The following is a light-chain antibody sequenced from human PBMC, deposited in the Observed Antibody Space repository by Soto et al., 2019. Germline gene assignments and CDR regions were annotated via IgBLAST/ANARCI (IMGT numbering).Light chain of an antibody. J-gene: IGKJ4*01. Sequence: DIVMTQSPLSLAVTLGEPASISCRSSQSPLHSNGNTYLDWYLQKPGQSPQLLIYAASNRASGVPDRFSGSGSGTDFTLKISRVEAEDVGVYYCMQAVQTITFGGGTKVEIK. CDR1: QSPLHSNGNTY. V-gene: IGKV2-28*01. CDR3: MQAVQTIT. CDR2: AAS.